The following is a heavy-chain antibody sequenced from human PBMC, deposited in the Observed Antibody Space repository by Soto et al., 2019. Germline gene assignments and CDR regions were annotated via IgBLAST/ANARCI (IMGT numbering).Heavy chain of an antibody. CDR1: GFTFSSYS. Sequence: GGSLRLSCAASGFTFSSYSMNWVRQAPGKGLEWVSYISSSSSTIYYADSVKGRFTISRDNAKNSLYLQMNSLRAEDTAVYYCARDAADFITIFGVVSDAFDIWGQGTMVT. J-gene: IGHJ3*02. CDR2: ISSSSSTI. CDR3: ARDAADFITIFGVVSDAFDI. D-gene: IGHD3-3*01. V-gene: IGHV3-48*01.